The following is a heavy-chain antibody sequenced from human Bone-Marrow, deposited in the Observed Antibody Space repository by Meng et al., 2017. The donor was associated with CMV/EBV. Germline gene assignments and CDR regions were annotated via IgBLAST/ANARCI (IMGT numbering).Heavy chain of an antibody. CDR1: GYTFTGYY. D-gene: IGHD2-2*01. CDR3: ARLARLSSRGYCSSTSCHYYYYGMDV. J-gene: IGHJ6*02. Sequence: ASVKVSCKASGYTFTGYYMHWVRQAPGQGLEWMGWINPNSGGTNYAQKFQGRVTMTRDTSISTAHMELSRLRSDDTAVYYCARLARLSSRGYCSSTSCHYYYYGMDVWGQGTTVTVSS. V-gene: IGHV1-2*02. CDR2: INPNSGGT.